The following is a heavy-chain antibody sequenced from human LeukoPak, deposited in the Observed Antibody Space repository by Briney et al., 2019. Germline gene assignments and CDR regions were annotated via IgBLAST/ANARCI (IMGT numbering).Heavy chain of an antibody. CDR2: INPNSGGT. D-gene: IGHD1-26*01. CDR1: GYTFTGYY. Sequence: ASVKVSCKAPGYTFTGYYMHWVRQAPGQGLEWMGWINPNSGGTNYAQKFQGRVTMTRDTSISTAYMELSRLRSDDTAVYYCARVSGGSYYPFDYWGQGTLVTVSS. V-gene: IGHV1-2*02. CDR3: ARVSGGSYYPFDY. J-gene: IGHJ4*02.